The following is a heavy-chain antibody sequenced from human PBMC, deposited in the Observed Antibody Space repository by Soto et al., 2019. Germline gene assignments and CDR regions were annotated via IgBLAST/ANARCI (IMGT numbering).Heavy chain of an antibody. D-gene: IGHD6-19*01. CDR2: INPSSGST. V-gene: IGHV1-46*03. J-gene: IGHJ4*02. CDR1: GYTFTSDH. Sequence: QVQLVQSGAEVRKPGASVKVSCKASGYTFTSDHLHWVRQTPGLGLEWMGRINPSSGSTNYPQKFPGRVTMTRDTSTATAYMELSSLRSEDSTVYFCARGEVHSSGWNFDFWGQGTLVTVSS. CDR3: ARGEVHSSGWNFDF.